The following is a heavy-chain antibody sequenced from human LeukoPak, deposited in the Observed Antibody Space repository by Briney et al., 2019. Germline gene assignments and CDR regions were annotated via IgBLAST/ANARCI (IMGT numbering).Heavy chain of an antibody. D-gene: IGHD5-24*01. Sequence: QPGGSLRLSCAASGFTFSNSWMHWVRQAPGKGLVWVSHINSDGSSTSYADSVKGRFTISRDNAKNTLYLQMNSLRAEDTAVYYCAAGKGLQLPWLIWGQGMLVTVSS. CDR2: INSDGSST. CDR1: GFTFSNSW. V-gene: IGHV3-74*01. CDR3: AAGKGLQLPWLI. J-gene: IGHJ4*02.